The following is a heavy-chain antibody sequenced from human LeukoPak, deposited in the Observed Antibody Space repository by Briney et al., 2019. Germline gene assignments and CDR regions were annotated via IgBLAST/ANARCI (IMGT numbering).Heavy chain of an antibody. V-gene: IGHV1-46*01. CDR2: INPSGGST. Sequence: ASVKVSCKASGYTFTSYYMHWVRQAPGQGLEWMGIINPSGGSTSYAQKFQGRVTMARDMSTSTVYMELSSLRSEDTAVYYCARDPGYSSSWPRYSFDYWCRGTLVTVSS. CDR3: ARDPGYSSSWPRYSFDY. D-gene: IGHD6-13*01. J-gene: IGHJ4*02. CDR1: GYTFTSYY.